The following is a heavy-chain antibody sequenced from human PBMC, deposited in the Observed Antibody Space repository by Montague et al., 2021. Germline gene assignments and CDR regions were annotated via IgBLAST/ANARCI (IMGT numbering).Heavy chain of an antibody. Sequence: ISGGRVSNNNAAWNWIRESPSRGLERLGRTYYRSTWYTDYAVSVKGRIAINPDTSKNQFSLQLNSVTPEDTAVYYCAREGVGDLLFSFDSWGQGTLVTVSS. CDR3: AREGVGDLLFSFDS. D-gene: IGHD3-10*01. CDR2: TYYRSTWYT. CDR1: GGRVSNNNAA. J-gene: IGHJ4*02. V-gene: IGHV6-1*01.